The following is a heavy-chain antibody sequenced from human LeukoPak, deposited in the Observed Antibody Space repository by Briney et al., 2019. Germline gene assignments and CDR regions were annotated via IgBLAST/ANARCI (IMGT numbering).Heavy chain of an antibody. D-gene: IGHD4-23*01. Sequence: EPSETLSLTCTVSGGSINSYYWNWIRQPPGKGLEWIGYIYYSGSTNYNPSLKSRVTISVDMSKSQFSLKLSSVTAADTAVYYCTREGGTSFDYWGQGTLVTVPS. J-gene: IGHJ4*02. CDR1: GGSINSYY. CDR3: TREGGTSFDY. CDR2: IYYSGST. V-gene: IGHV4-59*01.